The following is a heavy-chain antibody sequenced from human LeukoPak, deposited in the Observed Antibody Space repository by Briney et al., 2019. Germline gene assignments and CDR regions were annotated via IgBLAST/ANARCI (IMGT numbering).Heavy chain of an antibody. CDR3: ARVSGRSDAFDI. CDR2: IYHSGST. Sequence: SETLSLTCTVSNGSISSGGYYWSWIRQHPGKGLEWIGYIYHSGSTYYNPSLKSRVTISVDRSKNQFSLKLSSVTAADTAVYYCARVSGRSDAFDIWGQGTMVTVSS. V-gene: IGHV4-30-2*01. J-gene: IGHJ3*02. CDR1: NGSISSGGYY.